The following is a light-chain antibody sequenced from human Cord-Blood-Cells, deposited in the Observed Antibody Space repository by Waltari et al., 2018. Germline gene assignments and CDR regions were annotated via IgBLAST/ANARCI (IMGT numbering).Light chain of an antibody. V-gene: IGLV2-23*02. J-gene: IGLJ3*02. Sequence: QSALTQPASVSGSPGPSITISCTGTSRHIGSYNLLSWYQQHPGKAPKLIVYEVSKRPSGVSNHFSGSKSGNTASLTISGLQAEDEADYYCCSYAGSSTLVFGGGTKLTVL. CDR1: SRHIGSYNL. CDR2: EVS. CDR3: CSYAGSSTLV.